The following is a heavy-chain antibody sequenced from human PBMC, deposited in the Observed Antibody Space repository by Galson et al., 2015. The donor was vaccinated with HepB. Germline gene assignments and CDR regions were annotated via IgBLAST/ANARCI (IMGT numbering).Heavy chain of an antibody. CDR3: ARDSRAYCGGDCYSYYFDY. J-gene: IGHJ4*02. CDR2: ISAYNGNT. Sequence: SVKVSCKASGYTFTSYGISWVRQAPGQGLEWMGWISAYNGNTNYAQKLQGRVTMTTDTSTSTAYMELRSLRSDDTAVYYCARDSRAYCGGDCYSYYFDYWGQGTLVTVSS. CDR1: GYTFTSYG. D-gene: IGHD2-21*01. V-gene: IGHV1-18*01.